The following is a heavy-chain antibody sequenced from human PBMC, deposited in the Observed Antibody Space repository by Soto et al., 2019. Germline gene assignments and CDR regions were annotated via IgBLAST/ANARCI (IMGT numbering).Heavy chain of an antibody. V-gene: IGHV4-30-2*01. D-gene: IGHD3-9*01. J-gene: IGHJ4*02. CDR1: GGSISSGGYS. CDR3: ARLEGLATISYYFDF. CDR2: IYHSGST. Sequence: SETLSLTCAVSGGSISSGGYSWSWIRQPPGKGLEWIGYIYHSGSTYYNPSLKSRVTISVDRSKNQFPLKLNSVTAADSAVYFCARLEGLATISYYFDFWGPGALVTVSS.